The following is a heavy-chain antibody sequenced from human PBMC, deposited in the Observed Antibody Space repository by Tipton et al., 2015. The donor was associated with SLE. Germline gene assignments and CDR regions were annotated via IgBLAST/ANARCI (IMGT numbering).Heavy chain of an antibody. CDR2: INHSGST. D-gene: IGHD1-7*01. Sequence: TLSLTCAVYGGSFSGYYWSWIRQPPGKGLEWIGEINHSGSTNYNPSLKSRVTISVGTSKNQFSLKLSSVTAADTAVYYCARDSNNWNYGYFDSWGQGILVTVSS. J-gene: IGHJ4*02. V-gene: IGHV4-34*01. CDR1: GGSFSGYY. CDR3: ARDSNNWNYGYFDS.